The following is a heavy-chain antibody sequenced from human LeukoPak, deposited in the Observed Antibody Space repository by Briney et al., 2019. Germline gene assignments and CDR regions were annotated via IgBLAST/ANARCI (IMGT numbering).Heavy chain of an antibody. J-gene: IGHJ4*02. D-gene: IGHD3-22*01. Sequence: PSETLSLTCTVSGGSISSFYWSWIRQPPGKGLEWIGYIYYSGTTDYNPSLRSRVTLSVDTSKNQFSLKLTSVTAADTAVYFCARHAPTPYYGTSGPFDYWGQGTLVTVSS. V-gene: IGHV4-59*08. CDR2: IYYSGTT. CDR3: ARHAPTPYYGTSGPFDY. CDR1: GGSISSFY.